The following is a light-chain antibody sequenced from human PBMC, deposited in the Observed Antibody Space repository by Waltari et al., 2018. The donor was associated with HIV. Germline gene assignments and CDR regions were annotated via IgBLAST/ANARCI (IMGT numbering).Light chain of an antibody. CDR1: SSDVGGYNY. Sequence: QSALTQPRSVSGSPGQSVTISCTGTSSDVGGYNYVTWYQQHQDKAPKLMIYDVTKRPSGLPDRFSGSKSGNTASLTISGLQAEDEADYYCSSYAGTYTLFGTGTKVTVL. CDR2: DVT. CDR3: SSYAGTYTL. V-gene: IGLV2-11*01. J-gene: IGLJ1*01.